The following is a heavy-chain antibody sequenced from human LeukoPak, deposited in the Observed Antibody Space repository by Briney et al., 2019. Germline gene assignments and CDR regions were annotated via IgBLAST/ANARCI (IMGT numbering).Heavy chain of an antibody. CDR1: GGTFSSYA. V-gene: IGHV1-69*05. J-gene: IGHJ6*03. D-gene: IGHD3-22*01. CDR2: IIPIFGTA. Sequence: SVKVSCKASGGTFSSYAISWVRQAPGQGLEWMGGIIPIFGTANYAQKFQGRVTITTDESTSTAYMELSSLRSEDTAVYYCARGGTYYYDSCGYSSPGGYYYYMDVWGKGTTVTVSS. CDR3: ARGGTYYYDSCGYSSPGGYYYYMDV.